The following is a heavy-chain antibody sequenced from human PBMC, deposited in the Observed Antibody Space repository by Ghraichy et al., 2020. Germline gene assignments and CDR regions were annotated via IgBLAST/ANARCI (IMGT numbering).Heavy chain of an antibody. D-gene: IGHD2-21*01. Sequence: ASVKVSCKVSGYSLSELSMHWVRQAPGKGLEWMGGFDPEDGEVIYAQKFQGRVSMTEDTSTDTAYMEVGSLRFEDTAVYYCATAFLVSWIDPWGQGTLVTVSS. CDR2: FDPEDGEV. J-gene: IGHJ5*02. V-gene: IGHV1-24*01. CDR1: GYSLSELS. CDR3: ATAFLVSWIDP.